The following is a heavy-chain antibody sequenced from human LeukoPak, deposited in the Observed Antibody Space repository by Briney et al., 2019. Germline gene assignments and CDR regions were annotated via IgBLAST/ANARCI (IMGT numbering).Heavy chain of an antibody. CDR3: AKDLQYYYDSSGWFQH. Sequence: GGSLRLSCAASGFTFDDYAMHWVRQAPGKGLEWVSGISWNSGSIGYADSVKGRFTISRDNAKNSLYLQMNSLRAEDTALYCCAKDLQYYYDSSGWFQHWGQGTLVTVSS. J-gene: IGHJ1*01. V-gene: IGHV3-9*01. CDR1: GFTFDDYA. D-gene: IGHD3-22*01. CDR2: ISWNSGSI.